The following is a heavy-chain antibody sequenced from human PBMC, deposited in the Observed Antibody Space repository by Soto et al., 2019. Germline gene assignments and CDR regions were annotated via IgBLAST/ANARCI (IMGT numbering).Heavy chain of an antibody. CDR3: ARLPYYDTPPVTFDI. J-gene: IGHJ3*02. Sequence: PSETLSLTCSVSSGSISSSLYYWGWIRQPPGKGLEWIGTIYSTVSTRYNPSLKSRVTISVDTSKNQFSLKLNSVTAADTAVYYCARLPYYDTPPVTFDIWGQGAMVTVSS. D-gene: IGHD3-22*01. CDR1: SGSISSSLYY. V-gene: IGHV4-39*01. CDR2: IYSTVST.